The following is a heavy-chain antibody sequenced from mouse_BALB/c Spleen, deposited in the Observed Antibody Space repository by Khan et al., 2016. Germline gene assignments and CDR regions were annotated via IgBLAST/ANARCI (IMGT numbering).Heavy chain of an antibody. V-gene: IGHV5-12*02. CDR2: ISNGGDYT. CDR3: ARRLYNYSSPGYFDV. CDR1: GFTFSDYY. D-gene: IGHD1-1*01. Sequence: EVELVESGGGLVQPGGSLKLSCATSGFTFSDYYMYWVRQTPEKRLEWVAYISNGGDYTNYPDNVKGRFTISRDNAKNILYLQMNRLKSEDTALFYCARRLYNYSSPGYFDVWGAGTTVTVSS. J-gene: IGHJ1*01.